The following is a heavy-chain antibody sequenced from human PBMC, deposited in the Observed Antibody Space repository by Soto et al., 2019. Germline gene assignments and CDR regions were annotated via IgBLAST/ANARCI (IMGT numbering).Heavy chain of an antibody. CDR3: ARYGAVGAAAGMAGRDVFYYFYGMDV. Sequence: QVQLVQSGAEVKKPGASVKVSCKASGYTFTSYGISWVRQAPGQGLDWMGWISAYNGNTNYAQKLQGRVTMTTDTAKSTAYMELRSLRSDDTAVYYCARYGAVGAAAGMAGRDVFYYFYGMDVWGQGTKVTVSS. V-gene: IGHV1-18*01. D-gene: IGHD6-13*01. J-gene: IGHJ6*02. CDR2: ISAYNGNT. CDR1: GYTFTSYG.